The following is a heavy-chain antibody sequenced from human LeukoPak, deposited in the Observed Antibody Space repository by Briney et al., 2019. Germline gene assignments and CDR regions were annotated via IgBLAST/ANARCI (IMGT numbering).Heavy chain of an antibody. V-gene: IGHV4-59*08. Sequence: SETLSLTCTVSGGSISTYYWSWIRQPPGKGLEWIGYIYHSGSTNYNPSLKSRVTISVDTSKNQFSLKLSSVTAADTAVYYCARQISNNYYGSGSYRKRKENWFDPWGQGTLVTVSS. D-gene: IGHD3-10*01. CDR3: ARQISNNYYGSGSYRKRKENWFDP. CDR2: IYHSGST. J-gene: IGHJ5*02. CDR1: GGSISTYY.